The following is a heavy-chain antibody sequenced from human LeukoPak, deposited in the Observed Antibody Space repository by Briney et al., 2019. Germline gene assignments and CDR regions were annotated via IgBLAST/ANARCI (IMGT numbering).Heavy chain of an antibody. J-gene: IGHJ6*04. D-gene: IGHD2-2*01. CDR3: VGQLLRAV. CDR2: IKEDGSVQ. V-gene: IGHV3-7*01. Sequence: NWIRQSPGKGLEWVANIKEDGSVQDYVDSVKGRFTISRDNAKNSVYLQMNSLRVDDTAVYYCVGQLLRAVWGKGATVTVSS.